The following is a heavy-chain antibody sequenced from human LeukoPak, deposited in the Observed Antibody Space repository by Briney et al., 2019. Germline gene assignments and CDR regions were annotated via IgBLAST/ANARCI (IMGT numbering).Heavy chain of an antibody. CDR3: ARGPGPGSSWYDYYYGMDV. V-gene: IGHV3-23*01. CDR2: ISGSGGST. J-gene: IGHJ6*02. D-gene: IGHD6-13*01. CDR1: GFTFSSDA. Sequence: PGGSLRLSCAASGFTFSSDAMSWVRQAPGKGLEWVSAISGSGGSTYYADSVKGRFTISRDNSKNTLYLQMNSLRAEDTAVYYCARGPGPGSSWYDYYYGMDVWGQGTTVTVSS.